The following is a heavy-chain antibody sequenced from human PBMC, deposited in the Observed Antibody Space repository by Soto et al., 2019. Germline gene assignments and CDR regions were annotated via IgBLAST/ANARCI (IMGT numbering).Heavy chain of an antibody. CDR2: INHSGST. V-gene: IGHV4-34*01. J-gene: IGHJ5*02. Sequence: QVQLQQWGAGLLKPSETLSLTCAVYGGSFRGYYWSWIRQPPGKGLEWIGEINHSGSTNYNPSLKSGVTISVDTSKNQFSLKLSSVTAADTAVYYCARAACGYNWNYVRCWFDPWGQGTLVTVSS. CDR1: GGSFRGYY. CDR3: ARAACGYNWNYVRCWFDP. D-gene: IGHD1-7*01.